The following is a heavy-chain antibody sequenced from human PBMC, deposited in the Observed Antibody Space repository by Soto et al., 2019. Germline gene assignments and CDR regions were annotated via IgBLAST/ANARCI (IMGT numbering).Heavy chain of an antibody. CDR1: GYTFTSYD. Sequence: QVQLVQSGAEVKKPGASVKVSCKASGYTFTSYDIHWVRQATGPGLEWMGWMTPNSGNTGYAQKFQGRVTMTRNTSITTAYMELSSLRSEDTAVYSCAIERGRGGANYWGQGTLVTVSS. CDR2: MTPNSGNT. CDR3: AIERGRGGANY. V-gene: IGHV1-8*01. J-gene: IGHJ4*02. D-gene: IGHD3-16*01.